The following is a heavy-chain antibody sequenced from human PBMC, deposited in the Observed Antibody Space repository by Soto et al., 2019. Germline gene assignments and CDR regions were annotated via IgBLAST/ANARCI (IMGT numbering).Heavy chain of an antibody. CDR2: IYYSGST. CDR3: ARGRSSWPDKYNWFDP. J-gene: IGHJ5*02. CDR1: GGSISSGGYY. V-gene: IGHV4-31*03. D-gene: IGHD6-13*01. Sequence: QVQLQESGPGLVKPSQTLSLTCTVSGGSISSGGYYWSWIRQHPGKGLEWIGYIYYSGSTYYNPYLKSRVTIPVDTSKNQFSLKLSSVTAADTAVYYCARGRSSWPDKYNWFDPWGQGTLVTVSS.